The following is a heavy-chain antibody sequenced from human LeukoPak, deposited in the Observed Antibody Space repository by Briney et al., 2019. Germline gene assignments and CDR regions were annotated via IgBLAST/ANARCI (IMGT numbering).Heavy chain of an antibody. Sequence: SETLSLTCAVYGGSFSGYYWSWIRQPPGKGLEWIGEINHSGSTNYNPSLKSRVTISVDTSKNQFSLKLSSVTAADTAVYYCASRPLNIVVVTATTPSARWGQGTLVTVSS. V-gene: IGHV4-34*01. D-gene: IGHD2-21*02. CDR1: GGSFSGYY. CDR2: INHSGST. J-gene: IGHJ4*02. CDR3: ASRPLNIVVVTATTPSAR.